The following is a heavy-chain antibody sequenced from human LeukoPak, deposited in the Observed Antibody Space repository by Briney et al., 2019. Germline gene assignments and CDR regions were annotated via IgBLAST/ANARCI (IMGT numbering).Heavy chain of an antibody. J-gene: IGHJ4*02. CDR2: ISWNGSNI. Sequence: PGGSLRLSCAASGFTFNDYAMHWVRQAPGKGLEWVSGISWNGSNIVYADSVKGRFTISRDNSKNSLYLQMNSLRAEDTALYYCVKDYDSSGYYPDYWGQGTLVTISS. CDR3: VKDYDSSGYYPDY. CDR1: GFTFNDYA. V-gene: IGHV3-9*01. D-gene: IGHD3-22*01.